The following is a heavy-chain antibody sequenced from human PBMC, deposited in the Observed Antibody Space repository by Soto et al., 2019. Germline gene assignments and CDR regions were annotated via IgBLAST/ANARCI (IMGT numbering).Heavy chain of an antibody. CDR1: GFTFSSYD. V-gene: IGHV3-13*01. Sequence: GGSLRLSCAASGFTFSSYDMHWVRQATGKGLEWVSAIGTAGETYYPGSVKGRFTISRENAKNSLYLQMNSLRAGDTAVYYCARALPNIVAVPAANTTSYYMDVWGKGTTVTVSS. CDR2: IGTAGET. J-gene: IGHJ6*03. CDR3: ARALPNIVAVPAANTTSYYMDV. D-gene: IGHD2-2*01.